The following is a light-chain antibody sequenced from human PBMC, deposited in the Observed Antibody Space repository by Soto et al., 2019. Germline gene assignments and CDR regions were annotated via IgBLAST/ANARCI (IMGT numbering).Light chain of an antibody. J-gene: IGKJ1*01. V-gene: IGKV1-5*03. Sequence: DIQMTQSPSTLSGSVGDRVTITCRASQTISSWLAWYQQKPGKAPKLLIYKASTLKSGVPSRFSGSGSGTEFTLTISNLQPEDFALYYCQQSYSLPRAFGPGTRVDI. CDR1: QTISSW. CDR3: QQSYSLPRA. CDR2: KAS.